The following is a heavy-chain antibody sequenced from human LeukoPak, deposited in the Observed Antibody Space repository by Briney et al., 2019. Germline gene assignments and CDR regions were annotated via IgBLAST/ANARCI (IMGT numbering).Heavy chain of an antibody. Sequence: GGSLRLSCAASAFTFSSYGMHWVRQAPGKGLEWVAFIRYDGSIKYYADSVKGRFTISRDNSKNTLYLQMNSLRAEDTAVYFRAKESGGPGSSYQAFLDYWGQGTLVTVSS. CDR1: AFTFSSYG. CDR2: IRYDGSIK. V-gene: IGHV3-30*02. D-gene: IGHD1-26*01. CDR3: AKESGGPGSSYQAFLDY. J-gene: IGHJ4*02.